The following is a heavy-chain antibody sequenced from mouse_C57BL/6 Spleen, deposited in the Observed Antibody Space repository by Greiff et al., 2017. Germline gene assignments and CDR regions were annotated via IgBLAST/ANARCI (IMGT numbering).Heavy chain of an antibody. CDR1: GYAFTNYL. Sequence: VKLQQSGAELVRPGTSVKVSCKASGYAFTNYLIEWVKQRPGQGLEWIGVINPGSGGTNYNEKFKGKATLTADKSSSTAYMQLSSLTSEDSAVYFCARGRYGAMDYWGQGTSVTVSS. D-gene: IGHD2-10*02. J-gene: IGHJ4*01. V-gene: IGHV1-54*01. CDR2: INPGSGGT. CDR3: ARGRYGAMDY.